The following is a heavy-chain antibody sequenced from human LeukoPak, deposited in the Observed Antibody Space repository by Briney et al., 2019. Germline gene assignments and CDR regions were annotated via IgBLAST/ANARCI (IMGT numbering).Heavy chain of an antibody. CDR2: FSGGGVST. V-gene: IGHV3-23*01. Sequence: GGSLRLSCAAPGFTFSSYAMRWVPQAPGKGLEWVSSFSGGGVSTYYADSVKGRFTISRDNSKNTLYLQMNSLRAEDTAVYYCAKDPTVTPLRLGPVNWGQGTLVTVSS. CDR1: GFTFSSYA. CDR3: AKDPTVTPLRLGPVN. D-gene: IGHD4-17*01. J-gene: IGHJ4*02.